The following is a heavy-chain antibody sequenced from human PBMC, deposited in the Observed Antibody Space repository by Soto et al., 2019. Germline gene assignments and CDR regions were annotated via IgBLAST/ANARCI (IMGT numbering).Heavy chain of an antibody. CDR3: ANGKGWGYSSSWADY. V-gene: IGHV3-23*01. CDR2: ISGSGGST. Sequence: HPGGSLRLSCGASGFAFSSYAMSWVRQAPGKGLEWVSAISGSGGSTYYADSVKGRFTISRDNSKNTLYLQMNSLRAEDTVVYYCANGKGWGYSSSWADYWGQGTLVTVSS. CDR1: GFAFSSYA. D-gene: IGHD6-13*01. J-gene: IGHJ4*02.